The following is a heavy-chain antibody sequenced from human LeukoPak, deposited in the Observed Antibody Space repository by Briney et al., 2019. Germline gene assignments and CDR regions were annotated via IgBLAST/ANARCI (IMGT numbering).Heavy chain of an antibody. J-gene: IGHJ6*02. CDR3: ARDRYRSGCMDV. CDR1: GLTVGINC. V-gene: IGHV3-53*01. CDR2: MYADGST. Sequence: PGGSLRLSCAASGLTVGINCMSWVRQAPGKGLEWVSFMYADGSTDYADSVQGRFTISRDNSKNTLYLQMNTLRAEDTAIYYCARDRYRSGCMDVWGQGTTVTVS. D-gene: IGHD6-19*01.